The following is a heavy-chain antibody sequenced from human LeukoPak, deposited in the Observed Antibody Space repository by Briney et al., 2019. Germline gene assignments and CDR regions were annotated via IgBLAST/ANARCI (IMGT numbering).Heavy chain of an antibody. CDR2: ISYDGSNK. CDR1: GFTFSSYA. J-gene: IGHJ6*02. D-gene: IGHD3-10*01. V-gene: IGHV3-30-3*01. CDR3: AKDLYYGSGVVYYYYGMDV. Sequence: GRSLRLSCAASGFTFSSYAMHWVRQAPGKGLEWVAVISYDGSNKYYADSVKGRFTISRDNAKNSLYLQMNSLRAEGTALYYCAKDLYYGSGVVYYYYGMDVWGQGTTVTVSS.